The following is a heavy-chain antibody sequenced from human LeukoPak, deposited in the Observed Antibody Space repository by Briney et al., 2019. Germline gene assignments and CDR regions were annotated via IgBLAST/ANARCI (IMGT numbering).Heavy chain of an antibody. V-gene: IGHV4-30-4*08. D-gene: IGHD2-2*01. Sequence: PSETLSLTCTVSGGSIRSGDYYWSWIRQPPGKGLECIGYIYYTGSAYYNPFLKSRVTISVDTSKNQFSLRLSSVAAADTAVYFCARAPWSYQLLSPFDYWGQGTLVTVSS. CDR2: IYYTGSA. J-gene: IGHJ4*02. CDR3: ARAPWSYQLLSPFDY. CDR1: GGSIRSGDYY.